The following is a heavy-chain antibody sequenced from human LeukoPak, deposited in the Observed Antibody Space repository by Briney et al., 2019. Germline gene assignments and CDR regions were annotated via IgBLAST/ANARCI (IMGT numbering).Heavy chain of an antibody. CDR1: GYTFTSYD. CDR3: ARLRFLEWLLRTTAPLDV. CDR2: INPSGGST. V-gene: IGHV1-46*01. Sequence: EASVKVSCKASGYTFTSYDINWVRQAPGQGLEWMGIINPSGGSTSYAQKFQGRVTITADKSTSTAYMELSSLRSEDTAVYYCARLRFLEWLLRTTAPLDVWGKGTTVTVSS. D-gene: IGHD3-3*01. J-gene: IGHJ6*04.